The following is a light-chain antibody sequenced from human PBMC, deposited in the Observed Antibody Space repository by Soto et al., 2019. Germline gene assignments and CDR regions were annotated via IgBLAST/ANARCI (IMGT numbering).Light chain of an antibody. CDR1: SSDVGAYDF. J-gene: IGLJ1*01. V-gene: IGLV2-14*01. CDR2: EVS. CDR3: SSYTTTDPYV. Sequence: QSVLTQPASVSGSPGQSITISCTGTSSDVGAYDFVSWYQQHPGKAPKYLIYEVSNRPSGVSDRFSGSKSGTTASLTISGLQAEDEADYYCSSYTTTDPYVFGTGTKVT.